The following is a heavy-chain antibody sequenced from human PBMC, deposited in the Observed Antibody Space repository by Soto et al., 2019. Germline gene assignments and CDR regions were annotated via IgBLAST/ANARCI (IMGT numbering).Heavy chain of an antibody. D-gene: IGHD6-19*01. CDR1: GFTFRSYG. Sequence: GGSLRLSCAASGFTFRSYGMHGVRQAPGKGLEWVAVISYDGSNKYYADSVKGRFTISRDNSKNTLYLQMNSLRAEDTAVYYCAKALYSSGWYFGFYWGQGT. J-gene: IGHJ4*02. CDR2: ISYDGSNK. V-gene: IGHV3-30*18. CDR3: AKALYSSGWYFGFY.